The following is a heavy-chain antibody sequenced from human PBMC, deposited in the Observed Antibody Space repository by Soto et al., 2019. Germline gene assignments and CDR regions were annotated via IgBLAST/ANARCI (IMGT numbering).Heavy chain of an antibody. D-gene: IGHD2-2*01. CDR3: ASWGSPQGDQLYFDL. V-gene: IGHV1-8*01. Sequence: QLQLVQSGAEVKKPGASVKVSCKASGYAFTNYDFNWVRQAPGQGLEWMGWMNPNSGNTGYAQKFQGRVTMTRDTSISTAYMEVSSLTSEETAVYYCASWGSPQGDQLYFDLWGRGTLVTVSS. CDR2: MNPNSGNT. J-gene: IGHJ2*01. CDR1: GYAFTNYD.